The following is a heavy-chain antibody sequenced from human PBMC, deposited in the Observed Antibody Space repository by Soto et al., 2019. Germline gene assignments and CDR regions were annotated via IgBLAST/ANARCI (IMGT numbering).Heavy chain of an antibody. Sequence: GASVKVSCKASGYTFTSYYMHWVRQAPGQGLEWMGWINPSDGNRNFAKKFEDRVTMTTATSTNTVFLELRSLKSDDTAIYYCARDRLRGYDSSGFYSWGQGTMVTVSS. J-gene: IGHJ4*02. D-gene: IGHD3-22*01. V-gene: IGHV1-18*04. CDR2: INPSDGNR. CDR3: ARDRLRGYDSSGFYS. CDR1: GYTFTSYY.